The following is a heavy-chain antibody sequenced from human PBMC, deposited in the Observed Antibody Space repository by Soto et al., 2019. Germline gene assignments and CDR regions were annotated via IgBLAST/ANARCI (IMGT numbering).Heavy chain of an antibody. Sequence: SETLSLTCAVSGYSISSSNWWGWIRQPPGKGLEWIGYIYYSGSTYYNASLKSRVTMSVDTSKNQFSLKLSSVTAVDTAVYYCARTLQDYVMDVWGQGTTVTVSS. J-gene: IGHJ6*02. V-gene: IGHV4-28*01. CDR1: GYSISSSNW. CDR2: IYYSGST. CDR3: ARTLQDYVMDV.